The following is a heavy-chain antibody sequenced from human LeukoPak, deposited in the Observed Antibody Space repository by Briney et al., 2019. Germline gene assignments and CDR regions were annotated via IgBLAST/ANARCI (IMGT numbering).Heavy chain of an antibody. Sequence: SQTLSLTCTVSGASISSGGYYWSWIRQPPGKGLEWIGYIYHSGSTYYNPSLKSRVTISVDRSKNQFSLKLSSVTAADTAVYYCARVFEYSSLPFTWGQGTLVTVSS. CDR1: GASISSGGYY. D-gene: IGHD5-18*01. V-gene: IGHV4-30-2*01. CDR2: IYHSGST. CDR3: ARVFEYSSLPFT. J-gene: IGHJ4*02.